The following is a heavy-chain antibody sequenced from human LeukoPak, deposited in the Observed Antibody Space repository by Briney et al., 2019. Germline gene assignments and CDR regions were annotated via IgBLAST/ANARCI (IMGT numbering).Heavy chain of an antibody. Sequence: PSETLSLTCTVSGGSISSSSYYWGWIRQPPGKGLEWIGSIYYSGSTYYNPSPKSRVTISVDTSKNQFSLKLSSVTAADTAVYYCARSGNYYDSSGYWTDYYYGMDVWGQGTTVTVSS. CDR3: ARSGNYYDSSGYWTDYYYGMDV. CDR2: IYYSGST. J-gene: IGHJ6*02. D-gene: IGHD3-22*01. CDR1: GGSISSSSYY. V-gene: IGHV4-39*01.